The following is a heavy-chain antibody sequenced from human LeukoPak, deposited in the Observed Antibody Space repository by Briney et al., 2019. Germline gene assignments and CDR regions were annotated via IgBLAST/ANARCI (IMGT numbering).Heavy chain of an antibody. CDR1: GGSFSGYF. D-gene: IGHD5-18*01. V-gene: IGHV4-34*01. CDR3: ARGPSIQLWSDPYYYYGMDV. Sequence: PSETLSLTCAVYGGSFSGYFWSWIHQPPGKGLEWIGEINHSGSTNFNPSLKTRVTISVDTSKNQFSLKLSSVTAADTAVYYRARGPSIQLWSDPYYYYGMDVWGQGTTVTVSS. J-gene: IGHJ6*02. CDR2: INHSGST.